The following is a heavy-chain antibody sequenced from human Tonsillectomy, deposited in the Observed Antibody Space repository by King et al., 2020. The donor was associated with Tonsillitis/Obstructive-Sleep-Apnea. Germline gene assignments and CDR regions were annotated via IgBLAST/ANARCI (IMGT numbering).Heavy chain of an antibody. CDR2: IKKDGSEK. V-gene: IGHV3-7*01. J-gene: IGHJ4*02. Sequence: VQLVESGGGLVQPGGSLRLSCAASGFTFSSYWMSWVRQAPGEGLEWVANIKKDGSEKYYVDSVKGRFTISRDNAKNSLYLQMNSLRAEDTAVYYCASGRCSSTSCYTGAFDYWGQGTLVTVSS. CDR1: GFTFSSYW. D-gene: IGHD2-2*02. CDR3: ASGRCSSTSCYTGAFDY.